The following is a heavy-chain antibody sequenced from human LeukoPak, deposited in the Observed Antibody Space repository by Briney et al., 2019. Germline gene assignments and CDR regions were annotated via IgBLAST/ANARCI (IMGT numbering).Heavy chain of an antibody. J-gene: IGHJ1*01. CDR2: IYYSGST. CDR3: ARGHSSSWYNFQH. D-gene: IGHD6-13*01. Sequence: SETLSLTCTVSGGSISSYYWSRIRQPPGKGLEWIGYIYYSGSTNYNPSLKSRVTISVDTSKNQFSLKLSSVTAADTAVYYCARGHSSSWYNFQHWGQGTLVTVSS. CDR1: GGSISSYY. V-gene: IGHV4-59*01.